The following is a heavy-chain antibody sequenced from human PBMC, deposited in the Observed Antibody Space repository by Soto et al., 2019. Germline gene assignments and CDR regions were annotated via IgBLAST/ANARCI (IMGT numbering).Heavy chain of an antibody. J-gene: IGHJ4*02. Sequence: QVQLVQSGAEMKKPGSSVKVSCQSSGGTFNTYAMNWVRQAPGQGPEWMGDISPMFGAANYAPKFQGRVTITADESTGTSYMQFSSLTSEETALYFWAREVQVHTPAFVYWGQGTLVTVSS. V-gene: IGHV1-69*19. CDR1: GGTFNTYA. CDR2: ISPMFGAA. CDR3: AREVQVHTPAFVY. D-gene: IGHD3-10*01.